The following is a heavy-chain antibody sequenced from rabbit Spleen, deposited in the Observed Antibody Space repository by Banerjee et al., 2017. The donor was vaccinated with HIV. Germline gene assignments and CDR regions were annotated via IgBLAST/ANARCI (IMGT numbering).Heavy chain of an antibody. D-gene: IGHD1-1*01. CDR2: IDAGSSAFT. Sequence: QSLEESGGDLVQPGASLTLTCTASGFSFSTSYHMCWVRQAPGKGLEWIACIDAGSSAFTYFATWAKGRFTISKTSSTTVTLQMTRLTAADTATYFCARDTSSSFSSYGMDLWAQGPSSPS. CDR3: ARDTSSSFSSYGMDL. CDR1: GFSFSTSYH. J-gene: IGHJ6*01. V-gene: IGHV1S40*01.